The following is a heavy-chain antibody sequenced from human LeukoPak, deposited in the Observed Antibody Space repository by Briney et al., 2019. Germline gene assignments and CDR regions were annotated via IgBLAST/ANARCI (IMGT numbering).Heavy chain of an antibody. J-gene: IGHJ4*02. CDR3: ARVNPFYYFDY. Sequence: GGSLRLSCAASGFTFSSYGMHWVRQAPGKGLEWVAVISYDASHEYYADSVKGRFTVSRGNSKNTLYLQMNSLRAEDTAVYYCARVNPFYYFDYWGQGTLVTVSS. CDR2: ISYDASHE. D-gene: IGHD1-14*01. V-gene: IGHV3-30*03. CDR1: GFTFSSYG.